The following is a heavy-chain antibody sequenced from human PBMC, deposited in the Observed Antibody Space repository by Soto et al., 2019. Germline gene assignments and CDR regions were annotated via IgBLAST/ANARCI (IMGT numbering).Heavy chain of an antibody. Sequence: PGGSLRLSCAASGFTFSSYAMSWVRQAPGKGLEWVSAISGSGGSTYYADSVKGRFTTSRDNSKNTLYLQMNSLRAEDTAVYYCAKSFAPYGNYFDYWGQGTLVTVSS. D-gene: IGHD1-26*01. V-gene: IGHV3-23*01. CDR2: ISGSGGST. J-gene: IGHJ4*02. CDR3: AKSFAPYGNYFDY. CDR1: GFTFSSYA.